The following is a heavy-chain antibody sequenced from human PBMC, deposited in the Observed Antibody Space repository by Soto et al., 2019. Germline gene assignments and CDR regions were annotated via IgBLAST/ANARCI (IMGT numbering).Heavy chain of an antibody. CDR3: ARVVFWSGYYKGGYYY. Sequence: PSETLSLTCAVSGGSISSSNWWSWVRQPPGKGLEWIGEIYHSGSTNYNPSLKSRVTISVDKSKNQFSLKLSSVTAADTAVYYCARVVFWSGYYKGGYYYRGQRTPVTVSA. CDR2: IYHSGST. J-gene: IGHJ4*02. V-gene: IGHV4-4*02. D-gene: IGHD3-3*01. CDR1: GGSISSSNW.